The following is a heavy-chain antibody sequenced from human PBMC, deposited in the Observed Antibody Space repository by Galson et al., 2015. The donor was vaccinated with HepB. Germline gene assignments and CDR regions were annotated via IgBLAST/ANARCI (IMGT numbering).Heavy chain of an antibody. CDR3: ARDQSPVPEWFDY. CDR1: GDSVSSNSAA. Sequence: CAISGDSVSSNSAAWNWIRQSPSRGLEWLGRTYYRSKWYNDYAVSVKSRITTNPDTSKNQFSLQLNSVTPEDTAMYYCARDQSPVPEWFDYWGQGTLVTVSS. J-gene: IGHJ4*02. CDR2: TYYRSKWYN. V-gene: IGHV6-1*01. D-gene: IGHD3-3*01.